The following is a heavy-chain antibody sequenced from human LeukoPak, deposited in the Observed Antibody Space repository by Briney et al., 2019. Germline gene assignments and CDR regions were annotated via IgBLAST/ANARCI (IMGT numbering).Heavy chain of an antibody. CDR2: IIPIFGTA. V-gene: IGHV1-69*05. J-gene: IGHJ4*02. Sequence: SVKVSCKTARNTFSSYAISWVRQAPGQGLEWMGGIIPIFGTANYAQKFQGRVTITTDESTSTAYMELSSLRSEDTAVYYCARALTTVTTYYFDYWGQGTLVTVSS. CDR1: RNTFSSYA. D-gene: IGHD4-17*01. CDR3: ARALTTVTTYYFDY.